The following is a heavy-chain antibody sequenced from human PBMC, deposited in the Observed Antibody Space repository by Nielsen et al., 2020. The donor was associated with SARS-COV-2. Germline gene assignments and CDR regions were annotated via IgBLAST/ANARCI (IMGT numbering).Heavy chain of an antibody. V-gene: IGHV4-59*01. J-gene: IGHJ4*02. CDR3: ARGGLAPNS. CDR1: GGSISSYY. Sequence: SETLSLTCTVSGGSISSYYWSWIRQPPGKGLEWIGYIYHDGSTNHNPSPKSRVTISVDTSKNQFSLTLTSVTAADTAVYYCARGGLAPNSWGQGTLVTVSS. D-gene: IGHD3/OR15-3a*01. CDR2: IYHDGST.